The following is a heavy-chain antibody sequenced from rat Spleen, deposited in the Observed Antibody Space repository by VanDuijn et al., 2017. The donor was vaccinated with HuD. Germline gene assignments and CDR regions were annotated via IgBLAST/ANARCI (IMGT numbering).Heavy chain of an antibody. Sequence: EVQLQESGPGLVKPSQSLSLTCSVTGYSITSSYRWNWIRKFPGNKLEWMGYINSAGSTNYNPSLKSRISITRDKSKNQFFLQVNSVTTEDTATYYCARNDGTYYYRFAYWGQGTLVTVSS. J-gene: IGHJ3*01. CDR3: ARNDGTYYYRFAY. D-gene: IGHD1-12*02. CDR1: GYSITSSYR. V-gene: IGHV3-3*01. CDR2: INSAGST.